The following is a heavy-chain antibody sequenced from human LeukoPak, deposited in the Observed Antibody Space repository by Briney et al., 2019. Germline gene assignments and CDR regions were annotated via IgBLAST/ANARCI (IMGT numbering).Heavy chain of an antibody. D-gene: IGHD2-15*01. CDR3: ARDGGRKDDY. Sequence: GGSLRLSCAASGFTFSSYEMNWVHQAPGKGLEWVSYISSSGSTIYYADSVKGRFTISRDNAKNSLYLQMNSLRAEDTAVYYCARDGGRKDDYWGRGTLVTVSS. J-gene: IGHJ4*02. CDR2: ISSSGSTI. V-gene: IGHV3-48*03. CDR1: GFTFSSYE.